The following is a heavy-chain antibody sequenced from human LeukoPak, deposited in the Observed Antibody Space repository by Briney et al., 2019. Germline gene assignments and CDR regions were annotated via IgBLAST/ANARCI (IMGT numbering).Heavy chain of an antibody. CDR2: IYYTGST. CDR1: GGAITNYY. J-gene: IGHJ4*02. CDR3: AREPLEYSSSSGAFDY. V-gene: IGHV4-59*01. D-gene: IGHD6-6*01. Sequence: SETLSLTCGVSGGAITNYYWKWIRQAPGKELEWLGYIYYTGSTTYNPSVKSRITISLDTSKKQISLKLRSVTAADTAVYYCAREPLEYSSSSGAFDYWGQRTLVTVSS.